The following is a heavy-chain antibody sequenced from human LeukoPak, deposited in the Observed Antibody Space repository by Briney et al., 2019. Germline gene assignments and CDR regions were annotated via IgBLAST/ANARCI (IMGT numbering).Heavy chain of an antibody. CDR3: ARDRGSSGFDY. CDR1: GFTFSSYS. V-gene: IGHV3-21*01. J-gene: IGHJ4*02. Sequence: GGSLRLSCVASGFTFSSYSMNWVRQAPGKGLEWVSSISSSSNYIYYADSVKGRFTISRDNAKNSLYLQMNSLRAEDTAVYYCARDRGSSGFDYWGQGTLVTVSS. CDR2: ISSSSNYI. D-gene: IGHD6-6*01.